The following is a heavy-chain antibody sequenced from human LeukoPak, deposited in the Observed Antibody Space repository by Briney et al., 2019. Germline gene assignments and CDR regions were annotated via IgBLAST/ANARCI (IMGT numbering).Heavy chain of an antibody. J-gene: IGHJ6*03. D-gene: IGHD6-6*01. CDR1: GGSISSGSYY. V-gene: IGHV4-61*02. Sequence: SETLSLTCTVSGGSISSGSYYWSWIRQPAGKGLEWIGRIYTSGTTDYNPSLRTRVTISVDASRNQFSLNLSSVTAADTAVYYCARWSGSVTARNYYYYMDVWGEGTTVTVSS. CDR2: IYTSGTT. CDR3: ARWSGSVTARNYYYYMDV.